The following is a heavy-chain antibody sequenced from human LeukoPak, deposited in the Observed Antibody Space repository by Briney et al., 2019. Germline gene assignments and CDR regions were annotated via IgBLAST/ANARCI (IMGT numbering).Heavy chain of an antibody. Sequence: PGGSLRLSCAASGFTFSSYAMHWVRQAPGKGLEYVSAISSNGGSTYYANSVKGRFTISRDNSKNTLYLQMGSLRAGDMAVYYCARSGVGVDYWGQGTLVTVSS. CDR2: ISSNGGST. CDR3: ARSGVGVDY. D-gene: IGHD3-10*01. V-gene: IGHV3-64*01. CDR1: GFTFSSYA. J-gene: IGHJ4*02.